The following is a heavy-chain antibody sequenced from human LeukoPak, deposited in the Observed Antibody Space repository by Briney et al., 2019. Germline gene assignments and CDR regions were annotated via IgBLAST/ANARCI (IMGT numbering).Heavy chain of an antibody. CDR1: GGSIGSGGYY. D-gene: IGHD4-17*01. Sequence: SETLSLTCTVSGGSIGSGGYYRGWIRQSPGKGLEWIGSMHYSGSTWYNPSLKSRVTISGDTSKNQVSLKVRSVTAADTAVYYCARQFDYGDYWGTFDYWGQGTLVTVSS. V-gene: IGHV4-39*01. CDR3: ARQFDYGDYWGTFDY. J-gene: IGHJ4*02. CDR2: MHYSGST.